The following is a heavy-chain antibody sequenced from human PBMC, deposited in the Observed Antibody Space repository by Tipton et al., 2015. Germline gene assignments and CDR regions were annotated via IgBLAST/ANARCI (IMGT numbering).Heavy chain of an antibody. CDR1: GGSVSSGTYY. CDR3: ARDLEHGMDV. CDR2: IYYSGST. J-gene: IGHJ6*02. V-gene: IGHV4-61*01. Sequence: TLSLTCTVSGGSVSSGTYYWSWIRQPPGKGLEWIGYIYYSGSTNYNPSLKSRVTISVDTSKNQFFLRMTPVTAADTAVYFCARDLEHGMDVWGQGTTVTVS.